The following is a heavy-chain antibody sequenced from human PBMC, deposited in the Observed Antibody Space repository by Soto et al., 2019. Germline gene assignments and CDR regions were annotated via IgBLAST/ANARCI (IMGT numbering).Heavy chain of an antibody. J-gene: IGHJ6*02. CDR2: INPISGKT. CDR1: GYTFTSYG. CDR3: AAGTTDYYYYYGMDV. Sequence: ASVKVSCKASGYTFTSYGINWVRQATGQGLERMGWINPISGKTGYAQKFQGRVTITSDDSTSTAYMELSSLRSEDTAVYYCAAGTTDYYYYYGMDVWGQGTTVTVSS. V-gene: IGHV1-8*01. D-gene: IGHD1-7*01.